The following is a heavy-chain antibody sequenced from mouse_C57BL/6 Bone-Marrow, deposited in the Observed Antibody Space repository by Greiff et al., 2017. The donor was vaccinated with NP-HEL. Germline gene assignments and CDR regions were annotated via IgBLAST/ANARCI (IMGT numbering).Heavy chain of an antibody. D-gene: IGHD5-5*01. Sequence: EVKLMESGPVLVKPGASVKMSCKASGYTFTDYYMNWVKQSHGKSLEWIGVINPYNGGTSYNQKFKGKATLTVDKSSSTAYMELNSLTSEDSAVYYCARLPLFAYWGQGTLVTVSA. J-gene: IGHJ3*01. CDR2: INPYNGGT. CDR3: ARLPLFAY. CDR1: GYTFTDYY. V-gene: IGHV1-19*01.